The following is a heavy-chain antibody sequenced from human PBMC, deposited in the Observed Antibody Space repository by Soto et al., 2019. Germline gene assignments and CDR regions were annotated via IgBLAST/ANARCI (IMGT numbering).Heavy chain of an antibody. J-gene: IGHJ5*02. CDR2: IFSNDEK. Sequence: QVTLKESGPVLVKPTETLTLTCTVSGFSLSNARMGVSWIRQPPGKALEWLAHIFSNDEKSYSTSLKSRLTISKDTSKSQVVLTMTNMDPVDTATYYCARMLRVYGSGSPNWFDPWGQGTLVTVSS. CDR1: GFSLSNARMG. V-gene: IGHV2-26*01. CDR3: ARMLRVYGSGSPNWFDP. D-gene: IGHD3-10*01.